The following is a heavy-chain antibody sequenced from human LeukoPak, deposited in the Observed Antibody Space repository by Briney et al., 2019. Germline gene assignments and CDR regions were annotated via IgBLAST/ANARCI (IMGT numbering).Heavy chain of an antibody. CDR1: GASVSNYY. D-gene: IGHD1-14*01. V-gene: IGHV4-4*07. CDR3: ARQPIGPYYFDY. Sequence: PSETLSLTCTVSGASVSNYYWSWIRQPAGEGLEWIGRIYNGGSANYNPSLQSRISMSVDTSKNQFSLRLKSVTAADTAVYYCARQPIGPYYFDYWGQGTLVTVSS. J-gene: IGHJ4*02. CDR2: IYNGGSA.